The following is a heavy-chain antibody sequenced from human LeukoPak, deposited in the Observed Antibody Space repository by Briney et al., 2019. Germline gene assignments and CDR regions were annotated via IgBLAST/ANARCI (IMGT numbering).Heavy chain of an antibody. J-gene: IGHJ6*02. CDR1: GYTLTELS. D-gene: IGHD2-2*01. CDR3: ATAARPIVVVPAAGFDGMDV. V-gene: IGHV1-24*01. Sequence: ASVKVSCKVSGYTLTELSMHWVRQAPGKGLEWMGGFDPEDGETIYAQKFQGRVTMTEDTSTDTAYMELSSLRSEDTAVYYCATAARPIVVVPAAGFDGMDVWGQGTTVTVSS. CDR2: FDPEDGET.